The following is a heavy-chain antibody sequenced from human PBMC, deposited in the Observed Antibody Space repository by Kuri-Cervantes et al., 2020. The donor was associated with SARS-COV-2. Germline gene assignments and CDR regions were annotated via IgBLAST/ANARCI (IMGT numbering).Heavy chain of an antibody. CDR1: GGSISSGSYY. CDR2: ISGSGGST. D-gene: IGHD3-22*01. J-gene: IGHJ3*02. Sequence: GSLGLSCTVSGGSISSGSYYWSWIRQPAGKGLEWVSAISGSGGSTYYADSVKGRFTISRDNSKNTLYLQMNSLRAEDTAVYYCAKDLTITPPDYYDSSGYYAHDAFDIWGQGTMVTVSS. V-gene: IGHV3-23*01. CDR3: AKDLTITPPDYYDSSGYYAHDAFDI.